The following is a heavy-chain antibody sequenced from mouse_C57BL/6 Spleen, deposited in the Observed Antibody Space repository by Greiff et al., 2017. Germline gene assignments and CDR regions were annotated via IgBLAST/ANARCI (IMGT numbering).Heavy chain of an antibody. D-gene: IGHD3-2*02. V-gene: IGHV5-17*01. CDR2: ISRGSSTT. CDR3: ASQDSSGEYYAMDY. J-gene: IGHJ4*01. Sequence: DVKLVESGGGLVKPGGSLKFSCAASGFNFSDYGMHWVSQAPEKGLEWVAYISRGSSTTNYADTVKGRFTISRDNAKNTLYLQMTSLRSEDTAMYYYASQDSSGEYYAMDYWGQGTSVTVSS. CDR1: GFNFSDYG.